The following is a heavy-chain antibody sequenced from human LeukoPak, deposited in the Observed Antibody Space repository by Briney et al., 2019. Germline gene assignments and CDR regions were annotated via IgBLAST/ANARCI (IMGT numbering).Heavy chain of an antibody. Sequence: GGSLRLSCAASGFTFYDYGMSWVRQAPGKGLEWVSGINWNGGSTGYADSVKGRFTISRDNAKNSLYLQMNSLRAEDTALYYCARGSPGIAAAGPGYGMDVWGQGTTVTVSS. CDR1: GFTFYDYG. V-gene: IGHV3-20*04. CDR3: ARGSPGIAAAGPGYGMDV. CDR2: INWNGGST. J-gene: IGHJ6*02. D-gene: IGHD6-13*01.